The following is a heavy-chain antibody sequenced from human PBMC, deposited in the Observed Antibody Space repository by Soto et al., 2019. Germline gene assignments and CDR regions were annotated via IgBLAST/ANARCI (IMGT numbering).Heavy chain of an antibody. CDR3: ARLGAPGYYYYGMDV. Sequence: SVKVSCKASGVTFSSYAISWVRQAPGQGLEWMGGIIPIFGTANYAQKFQGRVTITADESTSTAYMELSSLRSEDTAVYYCARLGAPGYYYYGMDVWGQGTTVTVSS. J-gene: IGHJ6*02. CDR2: IIPIFGTA. V-gene: IGHV1-69*13. D-gene: IGHD3-16*01. CDR1: GVTFSSYA.